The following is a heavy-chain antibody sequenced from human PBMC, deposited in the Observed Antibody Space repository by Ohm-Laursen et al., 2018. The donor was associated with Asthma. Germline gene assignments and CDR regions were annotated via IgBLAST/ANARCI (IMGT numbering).Heavy chain of an antibody. V-gene: IGHV3-74*01. CDR3: ASLLIGTSY. D-gene: IGHD1-7*01. Sequence: SLRLSCAASGFTFNSLCMHWVRQAPGKGLVWVSRINSDGSSTSYADSVKGRFTISRDNAKNTLFLQMNSLRTEDTAVYYCASLLIGTSYWGQGILVTVSS. J-gene: IGHJ4*02. CDR1: GFTFNSLC. CDR2: INSDGSST.